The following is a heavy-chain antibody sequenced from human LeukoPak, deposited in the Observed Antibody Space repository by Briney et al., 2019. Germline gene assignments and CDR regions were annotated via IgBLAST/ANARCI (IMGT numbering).Heavy chain of an antibody. Sequence: GGSLRLSCAASGFTFSDYYMTWIRQAPGKGLQWVSYISSSGSAIKYADSVKGRFSISRDNAKSSLYLQMNSLRAEDTAVYYCAAVQMLRSSWYDYYYMDVWGKGTTVTVSS. J-gene: IGHJ6*03. V-gene: IGHV3-11*01. CDR2: ISSSGSAI. D-gene: IGHD2-15*01. CDR3: AAVQMLRSSWYDYYYMDV. CDR1: GFTFSDYY.